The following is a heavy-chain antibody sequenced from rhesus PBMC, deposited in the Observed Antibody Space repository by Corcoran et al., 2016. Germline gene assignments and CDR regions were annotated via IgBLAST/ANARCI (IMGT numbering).Heavy chain of an antibody. V-gene: IGHV4-169*01. CDR2: IYGRGSST. CDR3: VGGHGSGWYCYFDY. CDR1: GGSISSSY. J-gene: IGHJ4*01. Sequence: QLQLQESGPGLVKPLETLSVTCAVSGGSISSSYWSWIRQAPGKGLEWSGYIYGRGSSTNYDPSLRSRVTLSVDTSKNQFSLKLSSVTAADTAVYYCVGGHGSGWYCYFDYWGQGVLVTVSS. D-gene: IGHD6-31*01.